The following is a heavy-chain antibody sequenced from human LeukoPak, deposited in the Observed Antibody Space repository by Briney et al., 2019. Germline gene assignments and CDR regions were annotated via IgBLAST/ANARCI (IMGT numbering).Heavy chain of an antibody. D-gene: IGHD2-15*01. J-gene: IGHJ5*02. Sequence: PSETLSLTCTVTGGSISGYHWNWIRQSTGKGLEWIGNIFYTGNVDYNPSLQSRVTISVDTSKNEISLILSSVTAADTAVYYCARKTYCSGGRCYGENWFDPWGQGTLVTVSS. CDR1: GGSISGYH. CDR3: ARKTYCSGGRCYGENWFDP. V-gene: IGHV4-59*08. CDR2: IFYTGNV.